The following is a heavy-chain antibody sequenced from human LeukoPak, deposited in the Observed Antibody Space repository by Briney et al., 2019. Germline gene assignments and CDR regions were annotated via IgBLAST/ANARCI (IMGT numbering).Heavy chain of an antibody. J-gene: IGHJ3*02. D-gene: IGHD1-1*01. Sequence: ASVKVSCKASGYTFTSYYMHWVRQAPGQGLEWMGIINPSGGSTSYAQKFQGRVTMTRDMSTSTVYMELSSLRSEDTAVYYCARDQGWNAFDIWGQGTMVTVSS. V-gene: IGHV1-46*01. CDR1: GYTFTSYY. CDR3: ARDQGWNAFDI. CDR2: INPSGGST.